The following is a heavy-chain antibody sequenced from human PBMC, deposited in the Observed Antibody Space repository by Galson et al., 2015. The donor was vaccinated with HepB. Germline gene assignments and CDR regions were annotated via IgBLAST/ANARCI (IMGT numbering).Heavy chain of an antibody. V-gene: IGHV3-21*01. CDR1: GFTFSSYS. CDR2: ISSSSSYI. D-gene: IGHD4-17*01. J-gene: IGHJ6*02. CDR3: AREPTVTTAVLWDYYYGMDV. Sequence: SLRLSCAASGFTFSSYSMNWVRQAPGKGLEWVSSISSSSSYIYYADSVKGRFTISRDNAKNSLYLQMNSLRAEDTAVYYCAREPTVTTAVLWDYYYGMDVWGQGTTVTVSS.